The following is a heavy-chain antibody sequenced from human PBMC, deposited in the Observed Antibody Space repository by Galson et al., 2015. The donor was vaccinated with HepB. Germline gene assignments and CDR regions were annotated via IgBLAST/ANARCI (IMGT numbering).Heavy chain of an antibody. J-gene: IGHJ2*01. CDR2: IYYSGTT. Sequence: ETLSLTCTVSGGPISDSYWSWIRPSPGKGLESIGYIYYSGTTTYNPSLKSRVTISIDTSKNQFSLNLKSVTAADTAVYYCARDEYFYNRSGYYRKMDYWGRGTLVTVSS. D-gene: IGHD3-22*01. CDR1: GGPISDSY. CDR3: ARDEYFYNRSGYYRKMDY. V-gene: IGHV4-59*01.